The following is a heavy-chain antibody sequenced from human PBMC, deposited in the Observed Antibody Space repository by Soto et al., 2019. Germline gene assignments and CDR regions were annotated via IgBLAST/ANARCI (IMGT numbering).Heavy chain of an antibody. D-gene: IGHD3-22*01. CDR2: ISYDGSIT. J-gene: IGHJ6*02. CDR1: GFPFSSYA. V-gene: IGHV3-30-3*01. Sequence: GGSLRLSCEGSGFPFSSYAIHWVRQTPGKGLEWVAVISYDGSITYYSDSVKGRFTISRDTPTNTVYLQLNGLRGDDTAVYYCARDSYYYDSSGYYNGYYYGMDVWGQGTTVTVYS. CDR3: ARDSYYYDSSGYYNGYYYGMDV.